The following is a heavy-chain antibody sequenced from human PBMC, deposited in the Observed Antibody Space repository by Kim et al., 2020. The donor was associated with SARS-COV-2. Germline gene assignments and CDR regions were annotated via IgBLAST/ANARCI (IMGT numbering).Heavy chain of an antibody. Sequence: SETLSLTCAVSGGSISSSNWWSWVRQPPGKGLEWIGEIYHSGSTNYNPSLKSRVTISVDKSKNQFSLKLSSVTAADTAVYYWARDLRDSSGWNWFDPWGQGTLVTVSS. D-gene: IGHD6-19*01. CDR3: ARDLRDSSGWNWFDP. V-gene: IGHV4-4*02. J-gene: IGHJ5*02. CDR2: IYHSGST. CDR1: GGSISSSNW.